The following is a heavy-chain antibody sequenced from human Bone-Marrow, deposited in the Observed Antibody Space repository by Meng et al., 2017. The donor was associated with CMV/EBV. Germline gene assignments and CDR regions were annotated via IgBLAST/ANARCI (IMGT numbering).Heavy chain of an antibody. CDR3: ARDFEAAAGYYYYGMDV. J-gene: IGHJ6*02. D-gene: IGHD6-13*01. V-gene: IGHV3-74*01. CDR1: GFTFSSYW. CDR2: INSDGSST. Sequence: ETLSLTCAASGFTFSSYWMHWVRQAPGKGLVWVSRINSDGSSTSYADSVKGRFTISRDNAKNTLYLQMNSLRAEDTAVYYCARDFEAAAGYYYYGMDVWGQGTTVTVSS.